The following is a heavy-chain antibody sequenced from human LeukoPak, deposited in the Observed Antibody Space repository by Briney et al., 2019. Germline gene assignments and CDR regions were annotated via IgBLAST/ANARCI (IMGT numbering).Heavy chain of an antibody. V-gene: IGHV3-21*01. Sequence: GGSLRLSCAASGFTFSSCSMNWVRQAPGKGLEWVSSISSSSTYIYYADSVKGRFTISRDNAKNSLYLQMNSLRAEDTAVYYCARDVYDSSGYYAIDYWGQGTLVTVSS. CDR1: GFTFSSCS. CDR3: ARDVYDSSGYYAIDY. D-gene: IGHD3-22*01. J-gene: IGHJ4*02. CDR2: ISSSSTYI.